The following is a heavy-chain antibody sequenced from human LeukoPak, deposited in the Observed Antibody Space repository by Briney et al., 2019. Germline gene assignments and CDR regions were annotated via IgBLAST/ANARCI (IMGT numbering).Heavy chain of an antibody. CDR2: ISGGTT. V-gene: IGHV3-49*03. CDR3: SRGSGWLSVY. Sequence: GGSLRLSCTASGFTFGDYLMSWLRQAPGKGLEWIGFISGGTTEYAASVKGRFTISRDDSTSIAYLRMNSLTTEDTAVYYCSRGSGWLSVYWGQGTLVTVSS. D-gene: IGHD6-19*01. J-gene: IGHJ4*02. CDR1: GFTFGDYL.